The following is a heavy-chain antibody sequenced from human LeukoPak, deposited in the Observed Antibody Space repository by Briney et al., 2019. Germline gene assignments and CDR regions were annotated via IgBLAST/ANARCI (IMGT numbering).Heavy chain of an antibody. V-gene: IGHV3-7*01. D-gene: IGHD6-13*01. CDR2: IKEDGSEK. CDR1: GFNFSSYW. CDR3: ARGIGSSWCFDY. Sequence: GGSLRLSCAASGFNFSSYWMNWVRQAPGKGLEWVANIKEDGSEKYYVDSVKGRFTISRDNAKNSLYLQMNSLRAEDTAVYYCARGIGSSWCFDYWGQGTLVTVSS. J-gene: IGHJ4*02.